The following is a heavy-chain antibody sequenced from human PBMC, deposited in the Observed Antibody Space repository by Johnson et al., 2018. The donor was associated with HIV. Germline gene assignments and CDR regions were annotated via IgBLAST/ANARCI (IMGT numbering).Heavy chain of an antibody. V-gene: IGHV3-30*02. J-gene: IGHJ3*02. CDR2: IRYDGSNK. CDR3: AKGRVHFWYYYDMIGYYPPGYAFDI. CDR1: GFTFSSYG. Sequence: QVQLVESGGGVVQPGGSLRLSCAASGFTFSSYGMHWVRQAPGKGLEWVAFIRYDGSNKYYADSVKGRFTISRGNSKNKLSLQMNSLSAEDTAVYYCAKGRVHFWYYYDMIGYYPPGYAFDIWGQGTMVTVSS. D-gene: IGHD3-22*01.